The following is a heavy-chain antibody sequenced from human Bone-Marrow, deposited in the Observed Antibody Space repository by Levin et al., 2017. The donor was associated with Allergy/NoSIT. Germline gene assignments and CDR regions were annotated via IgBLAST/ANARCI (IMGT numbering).Heavy chain of an antibody. Sequence: GGSLRLSCAASGFIFSSYAMHWVRQAPGKGLEWVALIWYDGTNKYFADSVKGRFTISRDNSKNTLSLQMNSLRAEDTAVYYCARDAAYDFWSGYSSREFYYYMDVWGKGTTVTVSS. D-gene: IGHD3-3*01. CDR2: IWYDGTNK. V-gene: IGHV3-33*01. J-gene: IGHJ6*03. CDR1: GFIFSSYA. CDR3: ARDAAYDFWSGYSSREFYYYMDV.